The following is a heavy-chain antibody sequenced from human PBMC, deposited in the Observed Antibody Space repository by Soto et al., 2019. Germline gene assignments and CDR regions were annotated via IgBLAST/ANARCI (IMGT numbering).Heavy chain of an antibody. CDR1: GGSISSGGYS. J-gene: IGHJ4*02. V-gene: IGHV4-30-2*01. D-gene: IGHD5-12*01. CDR2: IYHSGST. CDR3: AAGGGLPRNY. Sequence: QLQLQESGSGLVKPSQTLSLTCAVSGGSISSGGYSWSLIRQPPGKGLEWIGYIYHSGSTYYNPSLKSRVTIAVDRSKNQLSLKLSSVTAADTAVYYCAAGGGLPRNYWGQGTLVTVSS.